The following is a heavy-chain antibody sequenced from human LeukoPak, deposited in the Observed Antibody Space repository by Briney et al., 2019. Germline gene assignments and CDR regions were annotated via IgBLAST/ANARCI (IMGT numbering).Heavy chain of an antibody. CDR2: LYYTGST. CDR1: GDSISDNNYY. CDR3: ARRGDSSSWFPFDI. Sequence: SETLSLTCTVSGDSISDNNYYWGWIRQPPGKGLEWIGSLYYTGSTYHNSSLKSRVTISVDMSKNQFSLKLSSVTAADTAVYYCARRGDSSSWFPFDIWGQGTMVTVSS. J-gene: IGHJ3*02. V-gene: IGHV4-39*01. D-gene: IGHD6-13*01.